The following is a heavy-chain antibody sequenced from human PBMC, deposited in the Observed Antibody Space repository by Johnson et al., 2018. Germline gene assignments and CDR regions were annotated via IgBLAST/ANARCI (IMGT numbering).Heavy chain of an antibody. CDR2: ISYDGSNK. D-gene: IGHD5-18*01. Sequence: VQLVESGGGVVQPGRSLRLSCAASGFTFSSYAMHWVRQAPGQGLEWVAVISYDGSNKYYADSVKGRFTISRDNSKNTRDLQMNSLRAEDTAVYYCARVRSGYSYGYDAFDIWGQGTMVTVSS. CDR1: GFTFSSYA. J-gene: IGHJ3*02. CDR3: ARVRSGYSYGYDAFDI. V-gene: IGHV3-30-3*01.